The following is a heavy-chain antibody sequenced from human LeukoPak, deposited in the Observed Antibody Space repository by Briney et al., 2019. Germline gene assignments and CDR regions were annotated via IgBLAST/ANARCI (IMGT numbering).Heavy chain of an antibody. CDR3: ARDSDIVVVPAAYYYGMDV. J-gene: IGHJ6*02. D-gene: IGHD2-2*01. CDR1: GFTFSSYW. Sequence: GGSLRLSCAASGFTFSSYWMSWVRQAPGKWLEWVANIKQDGSEKYYVDSVKGRFTISRDNAKNSLYLQMNSLRAEDTAVYYCARDSDIVVVPAAYYYGMDVWGQGTTVTVSS. CDR2: IKQDGSEK. V-gene: IGHV3-7*01.